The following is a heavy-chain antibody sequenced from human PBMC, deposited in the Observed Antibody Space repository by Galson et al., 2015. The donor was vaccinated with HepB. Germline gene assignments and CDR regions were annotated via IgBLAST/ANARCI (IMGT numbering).Heavy chain of an antibody. CDR2: ISYDGSNK. CDR1: GFTFSSYG. Sequence: SLRLSCAASGFTFSSYGMHWVRQAPGKGLEWVAVISYDGSNKYYVDSVKGRFTISRDNSKNTLYLQMNSLRAEDTAVYYCAKATYYYDSSGYWGGEFDYWGQGTLVTASS. CDR3: AKATYYYDSSGYWGGEFDY. J-gene: IGHJ4*02. D-gene: IGHD3-22*01. V-gene: IGHV3-30*18.